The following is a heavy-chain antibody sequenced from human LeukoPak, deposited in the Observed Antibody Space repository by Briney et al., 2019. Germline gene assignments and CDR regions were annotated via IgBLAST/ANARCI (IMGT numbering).Heavy chain of an antibody. J-gene: IGHJ5*02. CDR3: ARGGPTYGSKYNWFDP. V-gene: IGHV1-2*06. D-gene: IGHD4/OR15-4a*01. Sequence: ASVKVSCKTSGYTFTNYGIAWVRQAPGQGLEWMGRINPNSGGTNYAQKFQGRVTMTRDTSISTAYMELSRLRSDDTAVYYCARGGPTYGSKYNWFDPWGQGTLVTVSS. CDR2: INPNSGGT. CDR1: GYTFTNYG.